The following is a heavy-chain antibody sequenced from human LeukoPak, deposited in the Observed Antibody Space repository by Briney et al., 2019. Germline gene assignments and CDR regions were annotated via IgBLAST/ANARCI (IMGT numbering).Heavy chain of an antibody. J-gene: IGHJ4*02. CDR2: IWYDGSNK. D-gene: IGHD6-13*01. Sequence: GGSLRLSCAASGFTFSSYGMHWVRQAPGKGLEWVAVIWYDGSNKYYADSVKGRFTISRDNSENTLYLQMNSLRAEDTAVYYCARDPDRHSSSWYFDYWGQGTLVTVSS. CDR1: GFTFSSYG. CDR3: ARDPDRHSSSWYFDY. V-gene: IGHV3-33*01.